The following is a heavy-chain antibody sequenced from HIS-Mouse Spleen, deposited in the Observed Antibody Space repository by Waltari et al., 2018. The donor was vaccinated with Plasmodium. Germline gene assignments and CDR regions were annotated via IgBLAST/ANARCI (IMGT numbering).Heavy chain of an antibody. V-gene: IGHV3-30*18. J-gene: IGHJ4*02. D-gene: IGHD6-13*01. CDR2: ISYDGSNK. Sequence: QVQLVESGGGVVQPGGSLRLSCAASGFPFSSHGMRWVRQAPGKGLEWVAVISYDGSNKYYADSVKGRFTISRDNSKNTLYLQMNSLRAEDTAVYYCAKDRRSSSWYVDYWGQGTLVTISS. CDR3: AKDRRSSSWYVDY. CDR1: GFPFSSHG.